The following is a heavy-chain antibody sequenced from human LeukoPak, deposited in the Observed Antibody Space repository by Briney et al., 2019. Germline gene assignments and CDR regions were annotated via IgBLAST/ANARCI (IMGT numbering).Heavy chain of an antibody. CDR3: ARGLVPGFLDY. Sequence: GGSLRLSCAASGFTFSSSWMYWVRQAPGKGLVWVSRINSDESIATYADSVKGRFTISRDNAKNTLYLQMNSLRAEDTAVYYCARGLVPGFLDYWGQGTPVTVSS. D-gene: IGHD4-11*01. CDR1: GFTFSSSW. CDR2: INSDESIA. J-gene: IGHJ4*02. V-gene: IGHV3-74*01.